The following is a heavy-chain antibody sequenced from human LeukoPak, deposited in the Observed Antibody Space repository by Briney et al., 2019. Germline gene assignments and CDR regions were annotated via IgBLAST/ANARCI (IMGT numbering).Heavy chain of an antibody. CDR1: GFTFSSYG. D-gene: IGHD5-24*01. CDR3: AKDVRDGYKNPDY. Sequence: GGSLRLSCVASGFTFSSYGMHWVRQAPGKGLEWVAVISYDGSNKYYADSVKGRFTISRDNSKNTLYLQMNSLRAEDTAVYYCAKDVRDGYKNPDYWGQGTLVTVSS. CDR2: ISYDGSNK. V-gene: IGHV3-30*18. J-gene: IGHJ4*02.